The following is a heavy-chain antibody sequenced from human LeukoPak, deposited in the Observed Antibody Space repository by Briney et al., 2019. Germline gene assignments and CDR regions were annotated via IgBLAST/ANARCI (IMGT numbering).Heavy chain of an antibody. CDR1: GFTFSTYW. CDR3: ARDRGVVGQFDP. Sequence: GGSLRLSCAASGFTFSTYWMSWVRQAPGKGLQWVVNIKPDGSEKYYVDSVKGRFTISRDNAKNSLYLQMNSLRAEDTAVYYCARDRGVVGQFDPWGQGTLVTVSS. V-gene: IGHV3-7*04. J-gene: IGHJ5*02. CDR2: IKPDGSEK. D-gene: IGHD2-15*01.